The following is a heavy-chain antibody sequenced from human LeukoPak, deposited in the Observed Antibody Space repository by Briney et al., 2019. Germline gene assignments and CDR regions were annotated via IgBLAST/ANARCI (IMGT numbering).Heavy chain of an antibody. V-gene: IGHV3-23*01. CDR1: GFTFSSYA. D-gene: IGHD3-10*01. J-gene: IGHJ1*01. CDR2: ISGSGDST. CDR3: AKLDSVGAVAEYFQY. Sequence: HPGGSLRLSCAASGFTFSSYAMNWVRQAPGKGLEWVSGISGSGDSTFYADSVKGRFTISRDSSKNTLYLQMNSLRAEDTAVYYCAKLDSVGAVAEYFQYWGQGTLVTVSS.